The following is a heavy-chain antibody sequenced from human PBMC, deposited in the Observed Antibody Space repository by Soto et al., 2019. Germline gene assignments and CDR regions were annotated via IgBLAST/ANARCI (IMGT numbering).Heavy chain of an antibody. V-gene: IGHV1-69*01. Sequence: QVQLEQSGAEVKKPGSSVKVSCTASGGTFSNYAINWVRQAPGQGLEWMGGIIPIFGTANYAQKFQGRVTITADESTSTAYMELSSLRSEDTAVYYCARATYSGYYGSPEDYWGQGTLVTVSS. CDR1: GGTFSNYA. D-gene: IGHD1-26*01. J-gene: IGHJ4*02. CDR3: ARATYSGYYGSPEDY. CDR2: IIPIFGTA.